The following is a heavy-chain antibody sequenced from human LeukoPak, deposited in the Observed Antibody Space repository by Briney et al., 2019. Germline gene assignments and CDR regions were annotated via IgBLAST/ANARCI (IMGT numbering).Heavy chain of an antibody. Sequence: PGGFLRLSCAASGFTFSSYAMSWVRQAPGKGLEWVSAISGSGGSTYYADSVKGRFTTSRDNSKNTLYLQMNSLRAEDTAVYYCAKERSLWFGDYLTGYFQHWGQGTLVTVSS. CDR2: ISGSGGST. CDR1: GFTFSSYA. V-gene: IGHV3-23*01. CDR3: AKERSLWFGDYLTGYFQH. D-gene: IGHD3-10*01. J-gene: IGHJ1*01.